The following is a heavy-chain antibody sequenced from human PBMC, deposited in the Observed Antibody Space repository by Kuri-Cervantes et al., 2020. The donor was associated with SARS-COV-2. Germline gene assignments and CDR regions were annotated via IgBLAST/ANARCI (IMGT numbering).Heavy chain of an antibody. CDR1: GGSISSGDYY. V-gene: IGHV4-30-4*08. Sequence: LRLSCTVSGGSISSGDYYWSWIRQPPGKGLEWIGYIYYSGSTYYNPSLKSRVTISVDTSKNQFSLKLSSVTAADTAVYYCAREGSIYSSSSWEGDYYYYYMDVWGKGTTVTVSS. CDR2: IYYSGST. D-gene: IGHD6-13*01. J-gene: IGHJ6*03. CDR3: AREGSIYSSSSWEGDYYYYYMDV.